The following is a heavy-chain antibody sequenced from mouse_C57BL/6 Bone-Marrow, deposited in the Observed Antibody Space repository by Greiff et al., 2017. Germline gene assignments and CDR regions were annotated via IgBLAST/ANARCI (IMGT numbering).Heavy chain of an antibody. V-gene: IGHV1-59*01. CDR3: ARSFYYYGSSDAMDY. CDR1: GYTFTSYW. D-gene: IGHD1-1*01. CDR2: IDPSDSYT. Sequence: QVQLQQPGAELVRPGTSVKLSCKASGYTFTSYWMHWVKQRPGQGLECIGVIDPSDSYTNYNQKFKGKATLTVDTSSSTAYMQLSSLTSEDSAVYDCARSFYYYGSSDAMDYWGQGTSVTVSS. J-gene: IGHJ4*01.